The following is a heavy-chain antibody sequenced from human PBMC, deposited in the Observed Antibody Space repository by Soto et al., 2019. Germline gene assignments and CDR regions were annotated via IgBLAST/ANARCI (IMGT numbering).Heavy chain of an antibody. D-gene: IGHD3-3*01. J-gene: IGHJ6*02. V-gene: IGHV3-30*18. Sequence: GSLRLSCAASGFTFSSYGMHWVRQAPGKGLEWVAVISYDGSNKYYADSVKGRFTISRDNSKNTLYLQMNSLRAEDTAVYYCAKSPRILEWLGSYYGMDVWGQGTTVTVSS. CDR3: AKSPRILEWLGSYYGMDV. CDR1: GFTFSSYG. CDR2: ISYDGSNK.